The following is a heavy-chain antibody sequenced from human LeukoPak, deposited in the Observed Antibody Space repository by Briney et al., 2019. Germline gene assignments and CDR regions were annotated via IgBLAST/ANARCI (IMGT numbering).Heavy chain of an antibody. D-gene: IGHD5-18*01. CDR3: ARKVAVAMVLDY. CDR2: ITGGGSST. CDR1: GFTFKSYG. J-gene: IGHJ4*02. V-gene: IGHV3-23*01. Sequence: GGSLRLSCAASGFTFKSYGMTWVRQVPGKGLEWVSSITGGGSSTKYADSVNGRFTISRDNSKNTLSLQMTGLRAEDTAVYYCARKVAVAMVLDYWGQGALVTVSS.